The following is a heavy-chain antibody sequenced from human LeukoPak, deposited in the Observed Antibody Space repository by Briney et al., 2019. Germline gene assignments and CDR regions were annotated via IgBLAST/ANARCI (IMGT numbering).Heavy chain of an antibody. CDR2: IATDGTSI. CDR1: GFTFSDYW. CDR3: ASVLYGDAHFDY. V-gene: IGHV3-74*01. D-gene: IGHD4-17*01. J-gene: IGHJ4*02. Sequence: GGSLRLSCAASGFTFSDYWMHWVRDTPGKGLMWVSRIATDGTSISYADSVKGRFTISRDNAKNSLYLQMNSLRAEDTAVYYCASVLYGDAHFDYWGQGTLVTVSS.